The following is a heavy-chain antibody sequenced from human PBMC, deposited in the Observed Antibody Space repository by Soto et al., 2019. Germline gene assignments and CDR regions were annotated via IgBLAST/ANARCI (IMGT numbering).Heavy chain of an antibody. CDR1: GYTFTSYG. V-gene: IGHV1-18*01. D-gene: IGHD6-13*01. Sequence: QVQLVQSGAEVKKPGASVKVSCKASGYTFTSYGISWVRQAPGQGLEWMGWISAYNGNTNYAQKLQGRVTMTTDTSTRIAYMELRSLRSDDTAVYYCASLLRGSSWWGDSWFDPWGQGTLVTVSS. CDR3: ASLLRGSSWWGDSWFDP. J-gene: IGHJ5*02. CDR2: ISAYNGNT.